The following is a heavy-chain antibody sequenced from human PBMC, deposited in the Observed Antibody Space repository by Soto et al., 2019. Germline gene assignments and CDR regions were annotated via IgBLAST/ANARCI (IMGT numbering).Heavy chain of an antibody. CDR3: ARSDSYWFDP. J-gene: IGHJ5*02. D-gene: IGHD6-6*01. V-gene: IGHV4-30-2*01. Sequence: PSITCDLPGGSVSRRGYSWSFIRQPPGKGLEWIGYIYHSGSTYYNPSPKSRVTISVDRSKNQFSLKLSSVTAADTAVYYCARSDSYWFDPWGQGTLVTVSS. CDR2: IYHSGST. CDR1: GGSVSRRGYS.